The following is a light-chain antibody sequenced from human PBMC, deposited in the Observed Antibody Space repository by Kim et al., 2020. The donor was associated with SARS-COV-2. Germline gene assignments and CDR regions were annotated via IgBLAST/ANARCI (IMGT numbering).Light chain of an antibody. CDR2: DSN. J-gene: IGLJ3*02. CDR3: SSYADSDTWV. Sequence: GQSIPISCTGSSSDIGGYNYVSWFQQYPGKAPKLLIYDSNLRPSGISARFSGSKSGNTASLTISGLQADDEAVYHCSSYADSDTWVFGGGTKVTVL. CDR1: SSDIGGYNY. V-gene: IGLV2-11*03.